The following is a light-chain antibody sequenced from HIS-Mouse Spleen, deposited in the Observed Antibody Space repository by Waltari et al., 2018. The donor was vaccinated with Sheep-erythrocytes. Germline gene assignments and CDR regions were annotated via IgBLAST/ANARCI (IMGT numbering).Light chain of an antibody. J-gene: IGLJ3*02. V-gene: IGLV3-1*01. CDR1: KLGDKY. Sequence: SYELTQPPSVSVSPGQTASITCSGDKLGDKYACWYQQKPGQSPVLVSYQDSKRPTGIPERFAGSSSESTATLTISGTQAMDEADYYCQAWDSSTAWVFGGGTKLTVL. CDR2: QDS. CDR3: QAWDSSTAWV.